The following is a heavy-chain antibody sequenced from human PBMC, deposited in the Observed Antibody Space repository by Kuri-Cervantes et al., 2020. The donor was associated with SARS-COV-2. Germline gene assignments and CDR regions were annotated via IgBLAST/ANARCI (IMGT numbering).Heavy chain of an antibody. CDR1: GVSVSHGTYS. CDR2: LDTSGTT. Sequence: SETLSLTCAVSGVSVSHGTYSWSWIRQPAGKGLEWIGHLDTSGTTTYNPSLKSRVTISLDTSKNQFSLKLSSVTAADTAVYYCAREVRTFGAWFDPWGQGTLVTVSS. D-gene: IGHD3-16*01. J-gene: IGHJ5*02. CDR3: AREVRTFGAWFDP. V-gene: IGHV4-61*09.